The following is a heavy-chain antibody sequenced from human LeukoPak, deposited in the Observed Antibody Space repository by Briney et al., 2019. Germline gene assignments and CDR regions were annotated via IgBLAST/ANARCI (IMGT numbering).Heavy chain of an antibody. CDR2: ISSSSTYI. Sequence: GGSLRLSCAASGFSFINYNMHWVRQAPGKGLEWVSSISSSSTYIYYADSMKGRFTISRDNAKNSLYLQMNSLRAEDTAAYYCARDFYDSSGYNRFDYWGQGTLVTVSS. V-gene: IGHV3-21*01. D-gene: IGHD3-22*01. CDR3: ARDFYDSSGYNRFDY. J-gene: IGHJ4*02. CDR1: GFSFINYN.